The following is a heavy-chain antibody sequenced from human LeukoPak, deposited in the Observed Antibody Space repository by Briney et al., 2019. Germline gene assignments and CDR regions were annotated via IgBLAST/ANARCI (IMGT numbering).Heavy chain of an antibody. Sequence: PGGSLRLSCVASGFIFRDYSINWVRQAPGKGLEWVSYISSSSSTIYYADSVKGRFTISRENAKNSLYLQMNSLRAEDTAVYYCARRAGDYSHPYDYWGQGTLVTVSS. CDR3: ARRAGDYSHPYDY. V-gene: IGHV3-48*04. CDR2: ISSSSSTI. CDR1: GFIFRDYS. J-gene: IGHJ4*02. D-gene: IGHD3-22*01.